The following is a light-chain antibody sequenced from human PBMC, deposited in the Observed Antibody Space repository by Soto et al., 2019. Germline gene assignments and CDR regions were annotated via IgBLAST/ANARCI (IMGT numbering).Light chain of an antibody. Sequence: EIVMTQSPATLSVSPGERATLSCRASQSISSNLAWYQQKPGQAPRLLIYGASTRATGIPARFSGSGFGTEFTLTISSLQSEDFATYYCQQYNHWPPNTFGPGTKVDIK. CDR1: QSISSN. CDR2: GAS. CDR3: QQYNHWPPNT. V-gene: IGKV3-15*01. J-gene: IGKJ3*01.